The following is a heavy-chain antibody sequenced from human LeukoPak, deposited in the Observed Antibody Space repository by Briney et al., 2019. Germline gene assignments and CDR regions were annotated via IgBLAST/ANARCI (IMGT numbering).Heavy chain of an antibody. Sequence: LRASVTVSCKASGGTFSSYAISWVRQAPGQGLEWMGGIIPIFGTANYAQKFQGRVTITADKSTSTAYMEMSSLRAEERAVYYCARSYSSSWKEPSYYYFYYMDVWGKGTTVTVSS. V-gene: IGHV1-69*06. CDR2: IIPIFGTA. CDR1: GGTFSSYA. D-gene: IGHD6-13*01. CDR3: ARSYSSSWKEPSYYYFYYMDV. J-gene: IGHJ6*03.